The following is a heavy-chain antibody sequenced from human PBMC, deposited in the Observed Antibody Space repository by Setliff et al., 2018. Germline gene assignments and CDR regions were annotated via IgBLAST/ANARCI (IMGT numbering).Heavy chain of an antibody. CDR2: ILDDGVKK. Sequence: GGSLRLSCAASGFTFSTYRMHWVRQAPGKGLEWVAVILDDGVKKYHADSVKGRFTISRDNSRNTLYLQLNRLRVEDSAVYYCARDVGSSGTYYGRLNWDYFYYYLDVWGKGTTVTV. CDR1: GFTFSTYR. V-gene: IGHV3-33*08. J-gene: IGHJ6*03. D-gene: IGHD3-10*01. CDR3: ARDVGSSGTYYGRLNWDYFYYYLDV.